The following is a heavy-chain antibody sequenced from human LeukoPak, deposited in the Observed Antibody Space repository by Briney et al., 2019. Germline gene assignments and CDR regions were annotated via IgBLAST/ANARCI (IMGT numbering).Heavy chain of an antibody. CDR3: ARTTDYGDYLVDY. D-gene: IGHD4-17*01. Sequence: KPSETLSLTCTVSGGSISSSSYYWGWIRQPPGKGLEWIGSIYHSGSTYYNPSLKSRVTISVDTSKNQFSLKLSSVTAADTAVYYCARTTDYGDYLVDYWGQGTLVTVSS. CDR2: IYHSGST. CDR1: GGSISSSSYY. J-gene: IGHJ4*02. V-gene: IGHV4-39*07.